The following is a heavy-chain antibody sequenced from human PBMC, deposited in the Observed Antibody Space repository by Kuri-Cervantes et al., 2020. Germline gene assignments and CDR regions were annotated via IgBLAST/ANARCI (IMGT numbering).Heavy chain of an antibody. Sequence: SETLSLTCAVYGGSFSGYYWSWFRQPPGKGLEWIGENNDSGSTNYKPSLKRRVTISVDTSKNQFSLKLSCVTAADTAVYYCARMGFSGHYDSSGYYGSFDYWGQGTLVTVSS. CDR3: ARMGFSGHYDSSGYYGSFDY. D-gene: IGHD3-22*01. V-gene: IGHV4-34*01. CDR2: NNDSGST. J-gene: IGHJ4*02. CDR1: GGSFSGYY.